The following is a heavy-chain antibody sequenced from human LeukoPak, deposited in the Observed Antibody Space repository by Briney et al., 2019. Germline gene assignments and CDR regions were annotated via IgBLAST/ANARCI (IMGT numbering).Heavy chain of an antibody. CDR3: ARSAMGDYVRFPNDS. CDR1: GFTFSSYA. Sequence: PGRSLRLSCAASGFTFSSYAMSWGRHPPGKGLEWVSAISAGGGNTYYAESVEGRFPISRANSKNPRYLPLSTLMAEAPALFCCARSAMGDYVRFPNDSLGQGTLGTVSS. CDR2: ISAGGGNT. D-gene: IGHD4-17*01. V-gene: IGHV3-23*01. J-gene: IGHJ4*02.